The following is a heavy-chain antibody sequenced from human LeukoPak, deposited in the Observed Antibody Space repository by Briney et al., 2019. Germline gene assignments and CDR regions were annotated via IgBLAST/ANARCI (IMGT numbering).Heavy chain of an antibody. D-gene: IGHD3-3*01. J-gene: IGHJ4*02. CDR2: INHSGST. V-gene: IGHV4-34*01. CDR3: ARARSAALGYYDFWSGYYPNFDY. Sequence: SETLSLTCAVYGGSFSGYYWSWIRQPPGKGLEWIGEINHSGSTNYNPSLKSRVTISVDTSKNQFSPKLSSVTAADTAVYYCARARSAALGYYDFWSGYYPNFDYWGQGTLVTVSS. CDR1: GGSFSGYY.